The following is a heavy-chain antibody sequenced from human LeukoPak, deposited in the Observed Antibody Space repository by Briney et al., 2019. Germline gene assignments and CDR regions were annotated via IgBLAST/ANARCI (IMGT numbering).Heavy chain of an antibody. V-gene: IGHV3-7*03. CDR3: ARDMGHFDY. J-gene: IGHJ4*02. CDR1: GFTFSGFW. CDR2: INSDGSEG. Sequence: GGSLRLSCAVSGFTFSGFWMSWSRQAPGKGLEWVASINSDGSEGYYADVVKGRFTISRDNAKNSLYLQMNSLRAEDTAVYYCARDMGHFDYWGQGTLVTVSS.